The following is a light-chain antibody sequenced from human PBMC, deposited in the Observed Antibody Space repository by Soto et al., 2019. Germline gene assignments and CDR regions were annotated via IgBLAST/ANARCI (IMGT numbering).Light chain of an antibody. CDR1: QSISSY. CDR2: AAS. V-gene: IGKV1-39*01. Sequence: DIQMTQSPSSLSASVGDRVTITCRASQSISSYVNWYQQKPGKAPRLLISAASTLQSGVPSRFSGGGSGTDFILTISSLQPEDFATYYCQQSFKTPLAFGQGTRLEIE. CDR3: QQSFKTPLA. J-gene: IGKJ5*01.